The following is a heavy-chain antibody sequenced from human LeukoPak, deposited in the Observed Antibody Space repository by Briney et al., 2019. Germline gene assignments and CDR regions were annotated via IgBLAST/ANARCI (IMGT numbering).Heavy chain of an antibody. V-gene: IGHV4-61*02. Sequence: SQTLSLTCTVSGGSISSGSYYWSWIRQPAGRGLEWIGRIYTSGSTYYNPSLKSRVTISVDTSKNQFSLKLSSVTAADTAVYYCARSLPYSSGWFDYWGQGTLVTVSS. CDR1: GGSISSGSYY. CDR3: ARSLPYSSGWFDY. J-gene: IGHJ4*02. CDR2: IYTSGST. D-gene: IGHD6-19*01.